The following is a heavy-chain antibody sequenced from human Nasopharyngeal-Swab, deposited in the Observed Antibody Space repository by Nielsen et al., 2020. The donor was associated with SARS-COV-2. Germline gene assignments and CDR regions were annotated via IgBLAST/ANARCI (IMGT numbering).Heavy chain of an antibody. CDR2: IKSDGSDT. D-gene: IGHD2-15*01. J-gene: IGHJ4*02. CDR1: GFTFSGSW. CDR3: ARDVGGRDNY. V-gene: IGHV3-74*01. Sequence: GESLKISCAASGFTFSGSWMHWVRQAPGKGLEWVSRIKSDGSDTRYADSVKGRFTISRDNAKNTLYLQMNSLRAEDTAVYYCARDVGGRDNYWGQGALVTVSS.